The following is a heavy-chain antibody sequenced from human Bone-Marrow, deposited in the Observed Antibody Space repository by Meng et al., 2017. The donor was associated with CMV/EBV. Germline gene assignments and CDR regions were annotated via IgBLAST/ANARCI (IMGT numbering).Heavy chain of an antibody. CDR1: GFTFSSYA. D-gene: IGHD1-26*01. CDR3: EKGIGWEVDAFDI. V-gene: IGHV3-30-3*01. J-gene: IGHJ3*02. Sequence: GESLKISCAASGFTFSSYAMHWVRQAPGKGLEWVAVISYDGSNKYYADSVKGRFTISRDNSKNTLYLQMNSLRAEDTAVYYCEKGIGWEVDAFDIWGQGTMVTVSS. CDR2: ISYDGSNK.